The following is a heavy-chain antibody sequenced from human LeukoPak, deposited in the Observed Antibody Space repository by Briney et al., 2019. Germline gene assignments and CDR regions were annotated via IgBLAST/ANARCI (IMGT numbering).Heavy chain of an antibody. CDR3: ARHELSGYCSGGSCYVDY. CDR2: IYPGDSDT. CDR1: GYSFPSYW. Sequence: GESLKIPCKGSGYSFPSYWIGWGRQVPGKGLEWMGIIYPGDSDTRYSPPFQGQVTVSADKSISTAYLQWSSLKATNTAMYYCARHELSGYCSGGSCYVDYWGQGTLVTVSS. V-gene: IGHV5-51*01. J-gene: IGHJ4*02. D-gene: IGHD2-15*01.